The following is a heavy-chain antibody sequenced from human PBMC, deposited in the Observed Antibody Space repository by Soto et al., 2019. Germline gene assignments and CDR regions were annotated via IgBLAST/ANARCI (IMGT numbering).Heavy chain of an antibody. CDR1: GFTFSDYY. Sequence: LRLSCAASGFTFSDYYMSWIRQTPGKGLEWLSYITQSGHAAEYADSVRGRFTISRDNNKNSLYLQMNSLRVDDTGVYYCARAIRGYGAYGGYLGQGTLVTVSS. V-gene: IGHV3-11*04. CDR2: ITQSGHAA. J-gene: IGHJ4*02. CDR3: ARAIRGYGAYGGY. D-gene: IGHD5-12*01.